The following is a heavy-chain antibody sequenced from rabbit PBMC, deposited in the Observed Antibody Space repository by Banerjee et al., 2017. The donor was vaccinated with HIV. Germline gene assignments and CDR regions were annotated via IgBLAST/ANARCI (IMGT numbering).Heavy chain of an antibody. V-gene: IGHV1S40*01. CDR1: GIDFSSGYD. CDR3: AGASAYADYGYDV. J-gene: IGHJ6*01. D-gene: IGHD6-1*01. CDR2: IYAGSSGNT. Sequence: QSLEESGGDLVKPGASLTLTCKASGIDFSSGYDMCWVRQAPGKGLEWIACIYAGSSGNTYYANWAKGRFTISKTSSTTVTLQMTSLTAADTATYFCAGASAYADYGYDVWGPGTLVTVS.